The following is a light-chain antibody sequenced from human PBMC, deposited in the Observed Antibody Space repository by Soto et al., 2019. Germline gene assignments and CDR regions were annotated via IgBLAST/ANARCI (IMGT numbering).Light chain of an antibody. V-gene: IGLV7-46*01. Sequence: QTVVTQEPSLTVSPGGTVTLTCASSTGAVTSGHYTYWFQQKPGQAPRILIFDTSKRHSWTPARFSGSLLGGQAALTLSGAQPEDDAEYYCLLTFRGPWVFGGGTKLTVL. CDR3: LLTFRGPWV. CDR2: DTS. CDR1: TGAVTSGHY. J-gene: IGLJ3*02.